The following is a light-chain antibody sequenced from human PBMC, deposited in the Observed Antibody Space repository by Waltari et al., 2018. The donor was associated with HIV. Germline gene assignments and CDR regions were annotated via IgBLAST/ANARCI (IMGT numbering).Light chain of an antibody. CDR1: QIVLYSSNNKNY. CDR2: WAS. Sequence: DIVMTQSSDSLAVSLGERATINCKSSQIVLYSSNNKNYLAWYQQKPGQPPKLLIYWASTRESGVPDRFSGSGSGTDFTLTISSLQAEDVAVYYCQQYYSTPITFGQGTRLEIK. V-gene: IGKV4-1*01. J-gene: IGKJ5*01. CDR3: QQYYSTPIT.